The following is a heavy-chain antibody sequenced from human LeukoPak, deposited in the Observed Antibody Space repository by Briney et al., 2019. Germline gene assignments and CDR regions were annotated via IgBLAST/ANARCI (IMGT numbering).Heavy chain of an antibody. CDR2: ITASGDTT. CDR1: GFTFSNSA. Sequence: GGSLRLSCAASGFTFSNSAMSWVRLAPGKGLEWVSAITASGDTTYYADSVRGRFTISRDKSKNTLYLQMSSLRAEDTAVYYCAKGPSTWDFWGQGTLVTVSS. J-gene: IGHJ4*02. CDR3: AKGPSTWDF. V-gene: IGHV3-23*01.